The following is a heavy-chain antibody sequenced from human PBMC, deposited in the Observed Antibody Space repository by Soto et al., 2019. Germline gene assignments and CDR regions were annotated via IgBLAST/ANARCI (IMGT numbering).Heavy chain of an antibody. Sequence: EVQLVESGEGLVQPGGSLRLSCAASGFTFSSYWMSWVRQAPGKGLEWVANIKQDGSEKYYVDSVKGRFTISRDNAKNSLYLQMNSLRAEDTAVYYCARTMTTVTYDAFDIWGQGTMVTVSS. CDR3: ARTMTTVTYDAFDI. V-gene: IGHV3-7*01. J-gene: IGHJ3*02. CDR1: GFTFSSYW. D-gene: IGHD4-17*01. CDR2: IKQDGSEK.